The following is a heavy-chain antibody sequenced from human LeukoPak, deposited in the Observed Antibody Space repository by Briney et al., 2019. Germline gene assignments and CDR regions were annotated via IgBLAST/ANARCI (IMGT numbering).Heavy chain of an antibody. CDR1: GYTFTGYY. CDR2: INPNSGGT. D-gene: IGHD5-18*01. Sequence: ASVKVSCKASGYTFTGYYMHWVRQAPGQGLEWMGWINPNSGGTNYAQKFQGRVTMTRDTSISTAYMELSRLRSEDTAVYYCARVLDTAMVGLDYWGQGTLVTVSS. CDR3: ARVLDTAMVGLDY. J-gene: IGHJ4*02. V-gene: IGHV1-2*02.